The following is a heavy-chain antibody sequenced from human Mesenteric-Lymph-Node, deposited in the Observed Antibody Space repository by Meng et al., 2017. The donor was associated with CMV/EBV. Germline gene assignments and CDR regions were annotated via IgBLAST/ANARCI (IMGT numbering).Heavy chain of an antibody. D-gene: IGHD2-2*01. V-gene: IGHV4-59*01. CDR1: GASISDYY. CDR2: IFHSGNT. Sequence: SETLSLTCTVSGASISDYYWTWIRQPPGRELEWIGYIFHSGNTKYNPSLKSRVTMSIDTSRNQFSLTLTSVTAADTAVYYCARFPTYCSSTSCNNWLDPWGQGTLVTVSS. CDR3: ARFPTYCSSTSCNNWLDP. J-gene: IGHJ5*02.